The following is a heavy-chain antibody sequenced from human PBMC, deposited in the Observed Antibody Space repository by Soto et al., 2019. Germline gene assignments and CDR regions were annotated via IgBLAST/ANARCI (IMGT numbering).Heavy chain of an antibody. J-gene: IGHJ6*02. Sequence: QVRLVESGGDVVQPGRSLRLSCAASGFTFSNYGMHWVRQAPGKGLEWVAGLWFAGSNKYYADSVKGRFTISRDNSKSTLYLQVNSLRAEDTAVYYCARSKTLYCSGGSCYSYYYYGMDVWGQGTTVTVSS. D-gene: IGHD2-15*01. CDR3: ARSKTLYCSGGSCYSYYYYGMDV. CDR1: GFTFSNYG. CDR2: LWFAGSNK. V-gene: IGHV3-33*01.